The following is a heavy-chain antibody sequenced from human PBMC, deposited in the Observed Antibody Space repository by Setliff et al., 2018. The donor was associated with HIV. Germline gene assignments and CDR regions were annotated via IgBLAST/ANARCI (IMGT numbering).Heavy chain of an antibody. CDR3: AREDYYDSSGYAFDI. J-gene: IGHJ3*02. V-gene: IGHV4-34*01. CDR2: INHSVST. CDR1: GGSFSGYY. Sequence: SETLSLTCDVDGGSFSGYYWSWIRQPPGKGLEWIGKINHSVSTNYNPSLKSRVTISVDTSKNQFSLKLSSVTAADTAVYYCAREDYYDSSGYAFDIWGQGTMVTVSS. D-gene: IGHD3-22*01.